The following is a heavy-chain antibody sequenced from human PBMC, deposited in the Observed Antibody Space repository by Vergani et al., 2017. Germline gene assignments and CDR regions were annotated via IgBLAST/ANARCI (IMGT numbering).Heavy chain of an antibody. V-gene: IGHV3-21*01. CDR3: AREHWFDP. CDR2: IRSSSSYK. Sequence: EVQLVESGGGLVKPGGSLRLSCAASGFTFSSYSMNWVRQTPGKGLEWASSIRSSSSYKYYADSVKGRFTISRDNAKNELYLQMNSLRAEDTAVYYCAREHWFDPWGQGTLVTVSS. J-gene: IGHJ5*02. CDR1: GFTFSSYS.